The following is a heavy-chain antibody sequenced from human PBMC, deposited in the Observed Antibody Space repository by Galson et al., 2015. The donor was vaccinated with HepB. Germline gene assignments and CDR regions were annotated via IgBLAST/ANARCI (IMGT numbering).Heavy chain of an antibody. D-gene: IGHD1-26*01. J-gene: IGHJ6*02. CDR2: LNTDGSST. Sequence: SLRLSCAASGFTFSSYWMHWVRQAPGKGLVWVSRLNTDGSSTSYADSVKGRFTISRDNAKNTLYLQMNSLRAEDTAVYYCSRDSGSKTTHYYYGMDVWGQGTTVTVSS. V-gene: IGHV3-74*01. CDR1: GFTFSSYW. CDR3: SRDSGSKTTHYYYGMDV.